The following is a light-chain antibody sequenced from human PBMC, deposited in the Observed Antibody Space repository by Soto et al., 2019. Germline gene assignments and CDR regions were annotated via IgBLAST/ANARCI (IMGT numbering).Light chain of an antibody. CDR1: QSVSSN. CDR3: QHYSDWPPS. V-gene: IGKV3D-15*01. J-gene: IGKJ3*01. CDR2: GAS. Sequence: EIVMTQSPATLSVSPGERATLSCRASQSVSSNLAWYQRRPGQAPRLLISGASTRATGIPARFSGSGSGTEFTLTISSLQSEDFADYYCQHYSDWPPSFGPGTKVDVK.